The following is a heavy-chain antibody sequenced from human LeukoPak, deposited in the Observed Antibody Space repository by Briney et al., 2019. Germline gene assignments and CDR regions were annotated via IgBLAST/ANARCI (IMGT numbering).Heavy chain of an antibody. D-gene: IGHD4/OR15-4a*01. CDR3: ARLPTTAAYDY. Sequence: SETLSLTCTVSGGSIGNYYWSWIRQPPGKGLEWIGYIHYSGSTNYNPSLKSRLTLSLDTSKNQFSLKLSSVIAADTAVYYCARLPTTAAYDYWGQGTLVTVSS. CDR1: GGSIGNYY. V-gene: IGHV4-59*08. CDR2: IHYSGST. J-gene: IGHJ4*02.